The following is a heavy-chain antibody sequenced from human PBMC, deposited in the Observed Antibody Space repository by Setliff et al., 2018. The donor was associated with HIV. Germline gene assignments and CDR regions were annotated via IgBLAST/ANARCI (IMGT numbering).Heavy chain of an antibody. D-gene: IGHD3-10*01. Sequence: GGSLRLSCAASGFTFSSYWMSWVRQAPGKGLERVADIKQDGSEKNYVDSVKGRFTISRDNAKNSMDLQMNSLRAEDTAIYYCARKLRPGHGVDVWGQGTTVTVSS. V-gene: IGHV3-7*04. CDR1: GFTFSSYW. J-gene: IGHJ6*02. CDR3: ARKLRPGHGVDV. CDR2: IKQDGSEK.